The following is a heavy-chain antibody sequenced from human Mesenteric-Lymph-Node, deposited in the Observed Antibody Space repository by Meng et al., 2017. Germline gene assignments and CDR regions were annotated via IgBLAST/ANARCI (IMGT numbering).Heavy chain of an antibody. Sequence: GESLKILCAAFGFAFSSYALHWVRRAPGKGLEWVLAIGTGGDTYYADSVMGRFTITRDNAKNTLYLQVNSLRAEDTAVYYCARETQATVGASSSSAFDLWGQGTMVTVSS. V-gene: IGHV3-47*02. D-gene: IGHD1-26*01. CDR3: ARETQATVGASSSSAFDL. CDR1: GFAFSSYA. J-gene: IGHJ3*01. CDR2: IGTGGDT.